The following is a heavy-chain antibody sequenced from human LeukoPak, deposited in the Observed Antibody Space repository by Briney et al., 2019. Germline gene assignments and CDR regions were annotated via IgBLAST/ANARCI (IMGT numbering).Heavy chain of an antibody. CDR2: ISWNSGSI. Sequence: GGSLRLSCAASGSTFDDYAMHWVRQAPGKGLEWVSGISWNSGSIGYADSVKGRFTISRDNAKNSLYLQMNRLRAEDMALYYCAKGGEMATIGGYFDYWGQGTLVTVSS. D-gene: IGHD5-24*01. CDR1: GSTFDDYA. J-gene: IGHJ4*02. V-gene: IGHV3-9*03. CDR3: AKGGEMATIGGYFDY.